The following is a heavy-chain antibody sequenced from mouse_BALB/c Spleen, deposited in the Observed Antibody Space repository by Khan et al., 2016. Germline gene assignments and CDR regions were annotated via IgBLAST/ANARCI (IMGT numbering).Heavy chain of an antibody. CDR1: GYTFTDYY. CDR2: TFTGSGST. Sequence: QVQLKESGTELPRPGASVKLSCKASGYTFTDYYLHWVKQRTGQGLEWIGVTFTGSGSTYYNEKFKGKASLTADTSSSTAYMQLSSLTSEDSAVYFCARSYYGYFAMDYWGHGASVTVSS. D-gene: IGHD1-2*01. J-gene: IGHJ4*01. V-gene: IGHV1-77*01. CDR3: ARSYYGYFAMDY.